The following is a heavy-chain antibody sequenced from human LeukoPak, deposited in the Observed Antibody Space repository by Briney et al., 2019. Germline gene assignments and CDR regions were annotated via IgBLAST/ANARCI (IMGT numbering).Heavy chain of an antibody. Sequence: SETLSLTCTVSGGSISSSSYYWGWIRQPPGKGLEWIGSIYYSGSTYYNPSLKSRVTISVDTSKKQFSLKLSSVTAADTAVYYCARDGYYYDSSGYYYAYWGQGTLVTVSS. CDR1: GGSISSSSYY. CDR3: ARDGYYYDSSGYYYAY. D-gene: IGHD3-22*01. J-gene: IGHJ4*02. V-gene: IGHV4-39*07. CDR2: IYYSGST.